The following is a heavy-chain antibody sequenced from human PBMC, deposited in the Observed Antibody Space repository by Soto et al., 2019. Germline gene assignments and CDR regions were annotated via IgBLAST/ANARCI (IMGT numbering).Heavy chain of an antibody. CDR2: IYYIFST. D-gene: IGHD3-10*01. J-gene: IGHJ4*02. Sequence: SETLSLTCTVSGGSISSYYWIWIRQPPVNGLEFIGYIYYIFSTNYNPSLKSRFTISLYTSKNHFSLKLISFTAADTAVYYCSRVGPTIDMTPYGSGYFDYWGQGTLVTVS. CDR1: GGSISSYY. CDR3: SRVGPTIDMTPYGSGYFDY. V-gene: IGHV4-59*01.